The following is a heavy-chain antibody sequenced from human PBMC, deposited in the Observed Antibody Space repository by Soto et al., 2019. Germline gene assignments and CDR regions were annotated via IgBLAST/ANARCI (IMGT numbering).Heavy chain of an antibody. Sequence: SETLSLTCTVSGGSISSYYWSWIRQPPGKGLEWIGYIYYSGSTNYNPSLKSRVTISVDTSKNQFSLKLSSVTAADTAVYYCARGRRYCSGGSCPPLFDYWGQGTLVTVSS. CDR1: GGSISSYY. CDR3: ARGRRYCSGGSCPPLFDY. J-gene: IGHJ4*02. V-gene: IGHV4-59*01. CDR2: IYYSGST. D-gene: IGHD2-15*01.